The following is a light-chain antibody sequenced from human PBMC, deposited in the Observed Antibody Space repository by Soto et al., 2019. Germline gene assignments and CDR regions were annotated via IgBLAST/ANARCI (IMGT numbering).Light chain of an antibody. J-gene: IGKJ1*01. Sequence: DLQMTQSPSSLSASVGDRITITCRASQSISTFLNWYQQKPGKAPKVLIYAASSLQSGVPSRFSGSGSGTDFTLTISSLQPGDFATYYCQQSYSYPWTFGQGTKVEIK. CDR1: QSISTF. CDR3: QQSYSYPWT. CDR2: AAS. V-gene: IGKV1-39*01.